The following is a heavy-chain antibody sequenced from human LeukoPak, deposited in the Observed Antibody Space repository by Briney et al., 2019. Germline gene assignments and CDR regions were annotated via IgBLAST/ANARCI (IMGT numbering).Heavy chain of an antibody. D-gene: IGHD3-22*01. V-gene: IGHV4-59*01. Sequence: ASETLSLTCTVSGGSISSYYWSWIRQPPGKGLEWIGYIYYSGSTNYNPSLKSRVTISVDTSKNQFSLKLSSVTAADTAVYYCAREGGTWYYDLNWFDPWGQGTLVTVSS. CDR3: AREGGTWYYDLNWFDP. J-gene: IGHJ5*02. CDR2: IYYSGST. CDR1: GGSISSYY.